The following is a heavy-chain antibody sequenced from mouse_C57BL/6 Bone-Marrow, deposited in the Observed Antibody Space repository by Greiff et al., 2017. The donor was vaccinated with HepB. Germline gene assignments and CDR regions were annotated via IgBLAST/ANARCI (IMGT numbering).Heavy chain of an antibody. Sequence: VQLQQSGAELVRPGASVKLSCKASGYTFTDYYINWVKQRPGQGLEWIARIYPGSGNTYYNEKFKGKATLTAEKSSSTAYMQLSSLTSEDSAVYFCARGNYGNYDYAMDYWGQGTSVTVSS. V-gene: IGHV1-76*01. CDR2: IYPGSGNT. CDR1: GYTFTDYY. CDR3: ARGNYGNYDYAMDY. D-gene: IGHD2-1*01. J-gene: IGHJ4*01.